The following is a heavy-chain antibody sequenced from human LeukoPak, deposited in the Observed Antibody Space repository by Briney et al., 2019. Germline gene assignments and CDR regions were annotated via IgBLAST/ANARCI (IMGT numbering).Heavy chain of an antibody. D-gene: IGHD2-21*02. CDR3: ATGIVVVTAEYYFDY. CDR1: GYTLTELS. J-gene: IGHJ4*02. Sequence: ASVKVSCKVSGYTLTELSMHWVRQAPGKGLAWMGGFDPEDGETIYAQKFQGRVTMTEDTSTDTAYMELSSLRSEDTAVYYCATGIVVVTAEYYFDYWGQGTLVTVSS. V-gene: IGHV1-24*01. CDR2: FDPEDGET.